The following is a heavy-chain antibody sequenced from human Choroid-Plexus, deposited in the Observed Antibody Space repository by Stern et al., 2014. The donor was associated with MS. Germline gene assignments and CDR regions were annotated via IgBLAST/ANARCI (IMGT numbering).Heavy chain of an antibody. CDR2: IYTSGGT. CDR3: ARADYSVSGTPFPY. J-gene: IGHJ4*02. Sequence: QVQLVESGPGLVRPSQTLSLTCTVSGGSITSGRYYWTWIRQTAGKGLEWIGRIYTSGGTNYNPSFESRVTISMDTSSNHFSLQLSSVTVADTAVYFCARADYSVSGTPFPYWGQGTLVAV. V-gene: IGHV4-61*02. CDR1: GGSITSGRYY. D-gene: IGHD3-10*01.